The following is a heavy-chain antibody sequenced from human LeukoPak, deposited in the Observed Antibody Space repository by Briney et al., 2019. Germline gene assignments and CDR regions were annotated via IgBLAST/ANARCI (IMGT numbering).Heavy chain of an antibody. D-gene: IGHD3-3*01. Sequence: ASVKVSCKASGYTFTSYYTHWVRQAPGQGLEWMGWINPNTGGTKTAQKFQGWVTMTRDMSINTAYMDLSRLGSDDTAVYYCARGSHSGDYVFSVWGQGTLVTVSS. V-gene: IGHV1-2*04. J-gene: IGHJ4*02. CDR2: INPNTGGT. CDR3: ARGSHSGDYVFSV. CDR1: GYTFTSYY.